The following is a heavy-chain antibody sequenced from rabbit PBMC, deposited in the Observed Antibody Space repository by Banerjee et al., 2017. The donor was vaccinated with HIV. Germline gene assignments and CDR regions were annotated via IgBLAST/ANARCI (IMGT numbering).Heavy chain of an antibody. J-gene: IGHJ6*01. V-gene: IGHV1S40*01. CDR3: ARDDDASSNGYQFGL. CDR1: GFTISSSYW. Sequence: QSLEESGGDLVKPEGSLTLTCTASGFTISSSYWMCWVRQAPGKGLEWIACLDGGHTDRTYYANWAKGRFTISKTSSPTVTLQMTSLTAADTATYFCARDDDASSNGYQFGLWGPGTLVTVS. D-gene: IGHD1-1*01. CDR2: LDGGHTDRT.